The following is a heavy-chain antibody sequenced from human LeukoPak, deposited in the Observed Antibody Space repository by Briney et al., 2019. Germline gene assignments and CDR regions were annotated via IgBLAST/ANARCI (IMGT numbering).Heavy chain of an antibody. V-gene: IGHV1-2*06. J-gene: IGHJ6*03. Sequence: ASVKVSCKASGYTFTGYYMHWVRQAPGQGLEWMGRINPNSGGTNYAQKFQGRVTTTRDTSISTAYMELSRLRSDDTAVYYCARDALYGSGCYYNDFDYYYYMDVWGKGTTVTVSS. CDR3: ARDALYGSGCYYNDFDYYYYMDV. CDR1: GYTFTGYY. CDR2: INPNSGGT. D-gene: IGHD3-10*01.